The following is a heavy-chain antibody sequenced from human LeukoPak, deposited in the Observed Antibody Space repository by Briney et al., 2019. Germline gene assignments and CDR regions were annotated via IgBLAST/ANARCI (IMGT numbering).Heavy chain of an antibody. CDR2: IVVGSGNT. Sequence: SVKVSCKASGFTFTSSAMQWVRQARGQRLEWIGWIVVGSGNTNYAQKFQEGVTITRDMSTSTAYMELSSLRSEDTAVYYCAAGAYGDYSNWFDPWGQGTLVTVSS. V-gene: IGHV1-58*02. CDR3: AAGAYGDYSNWFDP. D-gene: IGHD4-17*01. CDR1: GFTFTSSA. J-gene: IGHJ5*02.